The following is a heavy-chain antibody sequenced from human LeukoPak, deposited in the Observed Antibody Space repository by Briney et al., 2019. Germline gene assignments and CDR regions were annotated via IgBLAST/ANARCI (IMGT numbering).Heavy chain of an antibody. CDR3: AREISRLRIQLWGPHNSNWFDP. V-gene: IGHV1-2*02. D-gene: IGHD5-18*01. J-gene: IGHJ5*02. CDR1: GYSFTGYF. Sequence: ASVKVSCKASGYSFTGYFIHWVRQAPGQGLEWMGWINPNSGGTNSALKFQGRVTMTRDTSISTAYMELSSLRSEDTAVYYCAREISRLRIQLWGPHNSNWFDPWGQGTLVTVSS. CDR2: INPNSGGT.